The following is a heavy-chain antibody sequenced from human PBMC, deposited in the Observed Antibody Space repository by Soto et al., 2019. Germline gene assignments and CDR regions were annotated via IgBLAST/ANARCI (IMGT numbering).Heavy chain of an antibody. D-gene: IGHD2-21*02. CDR3: AKDPKRHIVEVTGWFDP. V-gene: IGHV3-23*01. CDR1: GFTFGTTD. CDR2: IDGSGGIT. Sequence: PGGSLRLSCAASGFTFGTTDMSWVRQAPGEGLEWVSTIDGSGGITYYADSVKGRFTISRDNSKNTLYLQMNSLRAEDTAVYYCAKDPKRHIVEVTGWFDPWGQGTLVTVSS. J-gene: IGHJ5*02.